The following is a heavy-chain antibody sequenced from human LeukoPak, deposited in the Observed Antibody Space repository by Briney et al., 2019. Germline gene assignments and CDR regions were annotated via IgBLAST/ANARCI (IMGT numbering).Heavy chain of an antibody. D-gene: IGHD3-9*01. Sequence: GASVKVSCKASGYTFTSYDINWVRQATGQGLEWMGWMNPNSGSTGYAQKFQGRVTMTRNTSISTAYMELSSLRSEDTAVYYCARAHYDILTGYDDAFDIWGQGTMVTVSS. CDR1: GYTFTSYD. J-gene: IGHJ3*02. CDR2: MNPNSGST. V-gene: IGHV1-8*01. CDR3: ARAHYDILTGYDDAFDI.